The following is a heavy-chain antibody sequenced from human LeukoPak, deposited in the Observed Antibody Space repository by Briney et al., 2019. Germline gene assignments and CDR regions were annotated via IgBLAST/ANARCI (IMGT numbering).Heavy chain of an antibody. Sequence: PSETLSLTCTVSGYSISSGYYWGWIRQPPGKGLEWIGNIFNSGSTNYKPSLKTRVTISLDTSRNQFSLKLSSVTAADTAVYYCARESLYYYDSSGYSSFDYWGQGTLVTVSS. CDR2: IFNSGST. D-gene: IGHD3-22*01. CDR3: ARESLYYYDSSGYSSFDY. V-gene: IGHV4-38-2*02. CDR1: GYSISSGYY. J-gene: IGHJ4*02.